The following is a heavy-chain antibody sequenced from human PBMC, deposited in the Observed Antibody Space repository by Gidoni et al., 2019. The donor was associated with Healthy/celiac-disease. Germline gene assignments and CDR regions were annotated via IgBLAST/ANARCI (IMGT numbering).Heavy chain of an antibody. D-gene: IGHD1-1*01. CDR3: AAENRYAGDNWFDP. Sequence: QVQLVESGGGLVKPGGSLRLSCAASGFPFSDYYMSWIRQAPGKGLEWVSYISSSGSTIYYADSVKGRFTTSRDNAKNSLYLQMNSLRAEDTAVYYCAAENRYAGDNWFDPWGQGTLVTVSS. CDR2: ISSSGSTI. V-gene: IGHV3-11*01. J-gene: IGHJ5*02. CDR1: GFPFSDYY.